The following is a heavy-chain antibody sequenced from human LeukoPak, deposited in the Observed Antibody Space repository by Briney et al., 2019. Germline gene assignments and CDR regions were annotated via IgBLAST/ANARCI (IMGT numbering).Heavy chain of an antibody. V-gene: IGHV3-21*01. CDR2: ISSSSSYI. J-gene: IGHJ3*02. Sequence: PGGSLRLSCAASGFTFSSYSMNWVRQAPGEGLEWVSSISSSSSYIYYADSVKGRFTISRDNAKNSLYLQMNSLRAEDTAVYYCARVGLRWPYDAFDIWGQGTMVTVSS. CDR3: ARVGLRWPYDAFDI. CDR1: GFTFSSYS. D-gene: IGHD4-23*01.